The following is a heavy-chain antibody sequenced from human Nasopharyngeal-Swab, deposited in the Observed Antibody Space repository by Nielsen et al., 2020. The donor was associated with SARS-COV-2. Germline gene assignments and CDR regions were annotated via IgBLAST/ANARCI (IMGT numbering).Heavy chain of an antibody. D-gene: IGHD5-24*01. CDR3: ARVPERWLQLGLLYGY. J-gene: IGHJ4*02. Sequence: GESLKISCAASGFTFSSYAMHWVRQAPGKGLEWVAVISYDGSNKYYADSVKGRFTISRDNSKNTLYLQMNSLRAEDTAVYYCARVPERWLQLGLLYGYWGQGTLVTVSS. V-gene: IGHV3-30*04. CDR1: GFTFSSYA. CDR2: ISYDGSNK.